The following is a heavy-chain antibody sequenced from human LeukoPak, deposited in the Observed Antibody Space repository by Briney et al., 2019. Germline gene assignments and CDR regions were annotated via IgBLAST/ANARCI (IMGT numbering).Heavy chain of an antibody. Sequence: PGGSLIQSCVPALFTSSKSIMTGFRQAPGQGLEWVSSIGSDNKPHYSESVKGRFAISGDNSKRMLFLQLNSLRAEDTALYYRARDLRYSVALDVWGEGATVTVSS. J-gene: IGHJ6*04. CDR2: IGSDNKP. D-gene: IGHD2-15*01. V-gene: IGHV3-53*01. CDR1: LFTSSKSI. CDR3: ARDLRYSVALDV.